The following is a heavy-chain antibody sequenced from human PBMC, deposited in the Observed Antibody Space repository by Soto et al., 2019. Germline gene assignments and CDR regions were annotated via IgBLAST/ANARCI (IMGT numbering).Heavy chain of an antibody. CDR3: AKELRYKKYQLLVGYYFDY. CDR1: GFTFSSYA. D-gene: IGHD2-2*01. V-gene: IGHV3-23*01. CDR2: ISGSGGST. Sequence: PGGSLRLSCAASGFTFSSYAMSWVRQAPGKGLEWVSAISGSGGSTYYADSVKGRFTISRDNSKNTLYLQMNSLRAEDTAVYYCAKELRYKKYQLLVGYYFDYWGQGTLVTVSS. J-gene: IGHJ4*02.